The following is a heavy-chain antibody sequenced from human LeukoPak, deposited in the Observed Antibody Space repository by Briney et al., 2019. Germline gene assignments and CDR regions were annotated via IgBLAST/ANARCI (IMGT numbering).Heavy chain of an antibody. J-gene: IGHJ1*01. D-gene: IGHD1-26*01. V-gene: IGHV4-4*02. CDR3: ARESGAFSPFGF. CDR1: AGSILSTNW. Sequence: PSGTLSLTCAVSAGSILSTNWWSWVRQPPGRGLEWIGEVHLSGASNYNPSLKSRVNLSIDKSRSQLSLELTSVTAADRAMYYCARESGAFSPFGFWGQGTLVTVSS. CDR2: VHLSGAS.